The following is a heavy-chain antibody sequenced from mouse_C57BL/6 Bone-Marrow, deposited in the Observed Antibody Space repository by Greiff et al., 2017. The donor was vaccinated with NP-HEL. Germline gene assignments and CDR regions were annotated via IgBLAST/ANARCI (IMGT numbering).Heavy chain of an antibody. CDR2: ISDGGSYT. D-gene: IGHD4-1*01. V-gene: IGHV5-4*01. CDR1: GFTFSSYA. Sequence: EAQLVESGGGLVKPGGSLKLSCAASGFTFSSYAMSWVRQTPEKRLEWVATISDGGSYTYYPDNVKGRFTISRDNAKNNLYLQMSHLKSEDTAMYYCARNWVFDYWGQGTTLTVSS. CDR3: ARNWVFDY. J-gene: IGHJ2*01.